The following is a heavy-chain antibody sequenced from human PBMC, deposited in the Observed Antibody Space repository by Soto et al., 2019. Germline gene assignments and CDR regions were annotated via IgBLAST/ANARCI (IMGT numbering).Heavy chain of an antibody. CDR1: GFTFSNYG. CDR3: ARPGAATNQYYYHGMDV. D-gene: IGHD7-27*01. Sequence: ESGGGVVQPGRSLRLSCAASGFTFSNYGMHWVRQAPGKGLEWVAVIWFDGNNQYYADSVKGRFTISRDNSKNTLYLQVNSLRAEDTAVYYCARPGAATNQYYYHGMDVWGQGTTVTVSS. CDR2: IWFDGNNQ. J-gene: IGHJ6*02. V-gene: IGHV3-33*01.